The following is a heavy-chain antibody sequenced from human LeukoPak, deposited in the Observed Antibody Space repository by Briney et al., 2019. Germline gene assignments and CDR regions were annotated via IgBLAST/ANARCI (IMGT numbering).Heavy chain of an antibody. CDR1: GYSISSGYY. Sequence: SETLSLTCTVSGYSISSGYYWSWIRQHPGKGLEWIGYIYYSGRTYYNPSLKSRLTISVDTSKNQFSLKLTSVTAADTAVYYCARSGLSATGEFDYWGQGTLVTVSS. D-gene: IGHD2-15*01. J-gene: IGHJ4*02. V-gene: IGHV4-31*03. CDR3: ARSGLSATGEFDY. CDR2: IYYSGRT.